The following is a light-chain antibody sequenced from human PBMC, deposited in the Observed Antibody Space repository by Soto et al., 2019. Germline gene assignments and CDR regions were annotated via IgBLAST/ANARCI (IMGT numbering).Light chain of an antibody. J-gene: IGLJ3*02. CDR2: EGS. Sequence: QSALTQPASVSGSPGQSITISCTGTSSDVGNYNLVSWYQQHPGKAPKLMIYEGSKRPSGVSNRFSGSKSGNTASLTISGLQAEDEADYNCCSYAGSSTGVFGGGTKVTVL. CDR3: CSYAGSSTGV. V-gene: IGLV2-23*01. CDR1: SSDVGNYNL.